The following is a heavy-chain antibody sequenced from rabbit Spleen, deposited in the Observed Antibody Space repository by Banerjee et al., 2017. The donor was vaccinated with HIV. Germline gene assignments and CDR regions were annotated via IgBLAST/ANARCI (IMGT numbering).Heavy chain of an antibody. D-gene: IGHD6-1*01. Sequence: EQLVESGGGLVQPEGSLTLTCTASGFSFSNKVVMCWVRQAPGKGLVWIACISGGSGRTWYASWAKGRSTISRISSTTVTLQMTSLTAADTATYFCARVTIYASGFDLWGPGTLVTVS. CDR3: ARVTIYASGFDL. V-gene: IGHV1S45*01. J-gene: IGHJ3*01. CDR2: ISGGSGRT. CDR1: GFSFSNKVV.